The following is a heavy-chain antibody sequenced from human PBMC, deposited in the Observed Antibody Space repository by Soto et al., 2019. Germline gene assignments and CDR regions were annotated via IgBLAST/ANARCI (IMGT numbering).Heavy chain of an antibody. Sequence: QVQLQESGPGLVKPSETLSLTCTVSGGSLTKYYWSWIRQPAGKGLEWIGRISTSGNVVSKASLRSRHTISVDTSKNQFSLRLTSVTAADTSVYYCARDNNDFWSLYPLAFDYWGQGALVTVSS. CDR1: GGSLTKYY. V-gene: IGHV4-4*07. J-gene: IGHJ4*02. CDR2: ISTSGNV. CDR3: ARDNNDFWSLYPLAFDY. D-gene: IGHD3-3*01.